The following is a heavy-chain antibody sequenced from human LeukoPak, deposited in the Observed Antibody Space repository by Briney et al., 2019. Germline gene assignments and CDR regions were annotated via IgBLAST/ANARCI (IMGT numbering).Heavy chain of an antibody. CDR2: IYYSGST. Sequence: SETLSLTCTVSGGSISSSSYYWGWIRQPPGKGLEWIGSIYYSGSTYYNPSLKSRVTMSVDTSKNQFSLKLSSVTAADTAVYYCARVGAYCGGDCYSSYFDYWGQGTLVTVSS. D-gene: IGHD2-21*02. CDR3: ARVGAYCGGDCYSSYFDY. CDR1: GGSISSSSYY. V-gene: IGHV4-39*07. J-gene: IGHJ4*02.